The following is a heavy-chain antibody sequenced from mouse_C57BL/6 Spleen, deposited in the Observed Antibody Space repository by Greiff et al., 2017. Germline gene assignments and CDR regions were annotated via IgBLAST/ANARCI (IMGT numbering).Heavy chain of an antibody. CDR2: IKPTYGDT. D-gene: IGHD2-12*01. CDR1: GYTFTSYW. Sequence: VQLQQPGAELVKPGSSVKLSCKASGYTFTSYWMHWVKQRPVQGLEWIGKIKPTYGDTHYNHKFKDKATLTVDKSSSTAYMQLSSLTAEDSAVYYCARMGCDNYDYAMDYWGQGTSVTVSA. J-gene: IGHJ4*01. CDR3: ARMGCDNYDYAMDY. V-gene: IGHV1-52*01.